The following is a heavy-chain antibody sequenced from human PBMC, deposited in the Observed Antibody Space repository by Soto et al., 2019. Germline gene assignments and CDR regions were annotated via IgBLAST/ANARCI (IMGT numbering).Heavy chain of an antibody. CDR3: APHLWFGELYY. Sequence: EVQLLESGGGFVQPGGSLRLSCAASGFTFSSYAMSWVRQAPGKGLEWVSAISGSGGSTYYADSVKGRFTISRDNSKNTLYLQMNSLRAEDTAVYYCAPHLWFGELYYWGQGTLVTVSS. CDR1: GFTFSSYA. J-gene: IGHJ4*02. D-gene: IGHD3-10*01. CDR2: ISGSGGST. V-gene: IGHV3-23*01.